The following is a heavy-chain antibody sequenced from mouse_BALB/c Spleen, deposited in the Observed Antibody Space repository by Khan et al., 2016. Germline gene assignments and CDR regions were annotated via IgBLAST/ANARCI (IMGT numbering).Heavy chain of an antibody. CDR1: RFTFRSNT. CDR3: ARYRNDGYAMDY. Sequence: EVELVESGGGLVKPGGSLKLSCAASRFTFRSNTMSWVRQTPEKRLEWVATISSGGGNTYYPDSVKGRFTISRDNAKNNLYLQMSSLRSEDTALYYCARYRNDGYAMDYGGQGTSVTVSS. CDR2: ISSGGGNT. V-gene: IGHV5-9*03. J-gene: IGHJ4*01. D-gene: IGHD2-14*01.